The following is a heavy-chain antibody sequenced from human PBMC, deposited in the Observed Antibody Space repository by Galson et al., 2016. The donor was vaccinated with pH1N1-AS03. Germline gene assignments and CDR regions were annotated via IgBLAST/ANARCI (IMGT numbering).Heavy chain of an antibody. CDR1: GFTFRTFS. D-gene: IGHD5-18*01. V-gene: IGHV3-64D*06. CDR3: IKEGNRLQSRRSDAFDI. Sequence: SLRLSCAASGFTFRTFSIYWVRQAPGKGLEYVSGTSDNGINTYYADPVKARFTISRDKSKNTVYLQMSSLRTEDTAVYYCIKEGNRLQSRRSDAFDIWGRGTMVTVSS. J-gene: IGHJ3*02. CDR2: TSDNGINT.